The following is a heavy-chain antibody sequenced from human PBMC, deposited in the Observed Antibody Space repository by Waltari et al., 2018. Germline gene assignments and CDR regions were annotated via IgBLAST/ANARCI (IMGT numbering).Heavy chain of an antibody. Sequence: QVQLQESGPGLVKPSETLSLTCTVSGGSISSYYWSWIRQPAGKGLEWIGRIYTSGRTNYNPALKSRVTMSVDTSKNQFSLKLSSVTAADTAVYYCARDTSPYRSYYYYYMDVWGKGTTVTISS. CDR3: ARDTSPYRSYYYYYMDV. CDR1: GGSISSYY. CDR2: IYTSGRT. J-gene: IGHJ6*03. V-gene: IGHV4-4*07. D-gene: IGHD4-4*01.